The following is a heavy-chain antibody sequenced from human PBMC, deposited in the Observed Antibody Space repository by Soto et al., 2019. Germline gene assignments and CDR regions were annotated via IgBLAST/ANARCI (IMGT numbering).Heavy chain of an antibody. CDR1: GFTFSSYA. D-gene: IGHD6-13*01. J-gene: IGHJ6*02. Sequence: GGSLRLSCAASGFTFSSYAMSWVRQAPGKGLEWVSAISGSGGSTYYADSVKGRFTISRDNSKNTLYLQMNSLRAEDTAVYYCAKDAYSSSWSPRPYYYGMDVWGQGTTVTVSS. V-gene: IGHV3-23*01. CDR3: AKDAYSSSWSPRPYYYGMDV. CDR2: ISGSGGST.